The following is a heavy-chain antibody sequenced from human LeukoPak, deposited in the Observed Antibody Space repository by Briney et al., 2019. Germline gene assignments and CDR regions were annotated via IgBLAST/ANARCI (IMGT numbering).Heavy chain of an antibody. V-gene: IGHV5-51*01. J-gene: IGHJ3*02. Sequence: GESLKISCKGSGYSFASYWIGWVRQMPGKGLEWMGNIYPGDSDTRYSPSFQGQVTISADKSISTAYLQWSSLKASDTAMYYCARGHMVRGVPDAFDIWGQGTMVTVSS. D-gene: IGHD3-10*01. CDR2: IYPGDSDT. CDR3: ARGHMVRGVPDAFDI. CDR1: GYSFASYW.